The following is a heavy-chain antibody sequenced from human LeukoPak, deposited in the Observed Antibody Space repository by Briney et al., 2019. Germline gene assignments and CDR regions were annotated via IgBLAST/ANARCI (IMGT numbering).Heavy chain of an antibody. CDR3: ARGSRGRSSGYYYPPRY. J-gene: IGHJ4*02. CDR2: IYYSGST. D-gene: IGHD3-22*01. CDR1: GGSISSYY. V-gene: IGHV4-59*01. Sequence: SETLSLTCTVSGGSISSYYWSWIRQPPGKGLEWIGYIYYSGSTNYNPSLKSRVTISVDTSKNQFSLKLSSVTAADTAVYYCARGSRGRSSGYYYPPRYWGQGTLVTVSS.